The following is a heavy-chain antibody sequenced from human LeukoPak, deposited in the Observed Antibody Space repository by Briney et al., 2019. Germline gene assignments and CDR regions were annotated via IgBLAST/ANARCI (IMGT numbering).Heavy chain of an antibody. CDR1: GYTLTELS. CDR2: FDPEDGET. Sequence: ASVKVSCKVSGYTLTELSMHWVRQAPGKGLEWMGGFDPEDGETIHAQKFQGRVTMTEDTSTDTAYMELSSLRSEDTAVYYCATDNYVWGSYRYTGTHYFDYWGQGTLVTVYS. CDR3: ATDNYVWGSYRYTGTHYFDY. D-gene: IGHD3-16*02. V-gene: IGHV1-24*01. J-gene: IGHJ4*02.